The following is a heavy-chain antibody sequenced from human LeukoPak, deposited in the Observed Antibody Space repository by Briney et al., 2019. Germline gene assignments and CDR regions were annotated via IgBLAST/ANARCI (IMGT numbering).Heavy chain of an antibody. D-gene: IGHD6-19*01. CDR2: ISSSSSTI. CDR1: GFTFSSYS. J-gene: IGHJ6*03. CDR3: AKDYSSGHYFYYYMDV. Sequence: PGGSLRLSCAASGFTFSSYSMNWVRQAPGKGLEWVSYISSSSSTIYYADSVKGRFTISRDNAKNSLYLQMNSLRAEDTALYYCAKDYSSGHYFYYYMDVWGKGTTVTISS. V-gene: IGHV3-48*04.